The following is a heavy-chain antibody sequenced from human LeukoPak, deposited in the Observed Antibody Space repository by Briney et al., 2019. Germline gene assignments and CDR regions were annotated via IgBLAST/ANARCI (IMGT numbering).Heavy chain of an antibody. J-gene: IGHJ3*02. Sequence: ASVKVSCKASGYTFTSYGISWVRQAPGQGLEWMGWISAYNGNTNYAQKLQGRVTMTTDTSTSTAYMELRSLRSDDTAVYYCARELQAYYGSGSGVGDAFDIWGQGTMVTVSS. CDR3: ARELQAYYGSGSGVGDAFDI. V-gene: IGHV1-18*01. CDR1: GYTFTSYG. D-gene: IGHD3-10*01. CDR2: ISAYNGNT.